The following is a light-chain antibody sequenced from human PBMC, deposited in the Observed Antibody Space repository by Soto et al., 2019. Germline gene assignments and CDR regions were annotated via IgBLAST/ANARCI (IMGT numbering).Light chain of an antibody. CDR1: LHIGAS. CDR3: LQTYNLPRT. V-gene: IGKV1-39*01. Sequence: DIQMTQSPSSLSASVGDRVTITCRASLHIGASLSWFQQKAGNRPTQLIYGASALQSGVPVSFSGSASGTDFTTNISNKHHEDFATYYCLQTYNLPRTFGQGTKVEFK. CDR2: GAS. J-gene: IGKJ1*01.